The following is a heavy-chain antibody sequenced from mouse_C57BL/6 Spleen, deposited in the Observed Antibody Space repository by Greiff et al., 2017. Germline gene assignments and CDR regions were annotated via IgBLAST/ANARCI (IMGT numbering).Heavy chain of an antibody. CDR2: IYPGGGYT. D-gene: IGHD2-4*01. V-gene: IGHV1-63*01. Sequence: VQLVESGAELVRPGTSVKMSCKASGYTFTNYWIGWAKQRPGHGLEWIGDIYPGGGYTNYNEKFKGKATLTADKSSSTAYMQFSSLTSEDSAIYYCARGRDYGYWYFDVWGTGTTVTVSS. CDR3: ARGRDYGYWYFDV. CDR1: GYTFTNYW. J-gene: IGHJ1*03.